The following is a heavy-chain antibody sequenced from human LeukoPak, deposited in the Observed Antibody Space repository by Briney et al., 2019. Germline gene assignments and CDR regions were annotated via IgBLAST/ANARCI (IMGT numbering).Heavy chain of an antibody. J-gene: IGHJ4*02. D-gene: IGHD6-13*01. CDR3: ARDLTAAAHPVDY. Sequence: GGSLRLSCAASGFTFSNYWMHWVRQAPGKGLVWVSRLNSDGSSTNYADSVKGRFTISRDNAKNSLYLQMNSLRAEDTAVYYCARDLTAAAHPVDYWGQGTLVTVSS. CDR1: GFTFSNYW. CDR2: LNSDGSST. V-gene: IGHV3-74*01.